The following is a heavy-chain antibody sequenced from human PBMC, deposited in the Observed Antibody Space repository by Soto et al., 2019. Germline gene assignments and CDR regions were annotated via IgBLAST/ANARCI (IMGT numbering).Heavy chain of an antibody. Sequence: QVQLQESGPGLVKPSQTLSLTCTVSGRPVSSGGYYWTWIRQFPGKGLEWIGYIYHIGSPSYNPSLRSRLSMSLDASKTQFSHNLTSVTAADMAIYYCVRDRALDSSGHWFDSWGQGNLVTVSS. CDR1: GRPVSSGGYY. CDR2: IYHIGSP. J-gene: IGHJ5*01. V-gene: IGHV4-31*03. CDR3: VRDRALDSSGHWFDS. D-gene: IGHD6-19*01.